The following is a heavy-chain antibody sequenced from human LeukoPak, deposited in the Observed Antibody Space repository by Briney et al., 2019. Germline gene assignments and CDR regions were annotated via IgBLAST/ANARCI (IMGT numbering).Heavy chain of an antibody. D-gene: IGHD3-3*01. CDR2: IRHDGADK. CDR3: AKEFLERLHLDQ. J-gene: IGHJ4*02. V-gene: IGHV3-30*02. CDR1: GFNFGAYG. Sequence: GGSLRLSCAAFGFNFGAYGMHWVRQAPGKGLEWVAFIRHDGADKYYADSVRGRFTISRDDSGKTLYLRMNNLRTEDTAVYYCAKEFLERLHLDQWGQGTLVTVSS.